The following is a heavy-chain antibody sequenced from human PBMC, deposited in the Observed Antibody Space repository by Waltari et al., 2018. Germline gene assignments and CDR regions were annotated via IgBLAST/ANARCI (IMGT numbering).Heavy chain of an antibody. V-gene: IGHV1-2*04. J-gene: IGHJ3*02. CDR1: GYTFTDYF. CDR2: INPNTGGT. Sequence: QVQLVQSGAEVKKPGASVKVSCKASGYTFTDYFMHWVRQAPGQGLEWMGWINPNTGGTKYAQKFQGWVTMTRDTSISTAYMELSRLRSDDTAVYYCARDRNDAFHIWGQGTMVTVSS. CDR3: ARDRNDAFHI.